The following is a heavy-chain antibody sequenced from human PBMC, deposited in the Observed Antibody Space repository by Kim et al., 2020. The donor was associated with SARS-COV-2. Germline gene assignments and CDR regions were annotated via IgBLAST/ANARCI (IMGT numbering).Heavy chain of an antibody. J-gene: IGHJ4*02. D-gene: IGHD5-18*01. CDR3: AKDRVFYAIQLLDY. V-gene: IGHV3-30*18. CDR2: ISYDGSNE. Sequence: GGSLRLSCAASGFTFSNYGMHWVRQAPGKGLEWVAVISYDGSNEYYADSVKGRFTISRDNSKNTLYLQMNGLRAEDTAVYYCAKDRVFYAIQLLDYWGQG. CDR1: GFTFSNYG.